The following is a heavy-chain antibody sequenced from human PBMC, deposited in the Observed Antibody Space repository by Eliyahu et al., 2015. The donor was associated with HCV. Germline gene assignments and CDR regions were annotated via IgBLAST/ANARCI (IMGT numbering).Heavy chain of an antibody. Sequence: EVQLVQSGAEVKKPGESLKISCKDSGYSFTTYWIGWVRQMAGKGLEWMGSIHPGDSDTRYSPSFQGQVTISADKSISTAYLQWSSLKASDSATYYCARADTALVQSFDNWGQGTLVTVSS. V-gene: IGHV5-51*01. CDR3: ARADTALVQSFDN. J-gene: IGHJ4*02. CDR1: GYSFTTYW. D-gene: IGHD5-18*01. CDR2: IHPGDSDT.